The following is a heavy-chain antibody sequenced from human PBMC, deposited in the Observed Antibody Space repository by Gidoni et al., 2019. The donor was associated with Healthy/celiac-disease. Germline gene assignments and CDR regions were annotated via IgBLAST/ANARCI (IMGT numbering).Heavy chain of an antibody. D-gene: IGHD3-22*01. J-gene: IGHJ5*02. CDR1: GFTFSSYL. Sequence: EVQLVESGGGLVQPGGSLRLSCAASGFTFSSYLLNWVRQAPGKGLEWVSYLSSSSSTIYYADSVKGRFTISRDNAKNSLYLQMNSLRAEDTAVYYCAREPRYYDSSGYYSWFDPWGQGTLVTVSS. CDR2: LSSSSSTI. V-gene: IGHV3-48*01. CDR3: AREPRYYDSSGYYSWFDP.